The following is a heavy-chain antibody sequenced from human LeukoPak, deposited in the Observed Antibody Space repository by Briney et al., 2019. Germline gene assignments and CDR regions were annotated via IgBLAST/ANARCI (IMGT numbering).Heavy chain of an antibody. D-gene: IGHD2-15*01. J-gene: IGHJ6*02. Sequence: ASVKVSCKASGYTFINNDINWVRQAPGQGLEWMAWIDPKNGNRGYAQNFQGRVTMTTDISINTACLELSSLRSEDTAVYYCARDITSWVAATLEMDVWGQGTTVTVSS. V-gene: IGHV1-8*01. CDR2: IDPKNGNR. CDR3: ARDITSWVAATLEMDV. CDR1: GYTFINND.